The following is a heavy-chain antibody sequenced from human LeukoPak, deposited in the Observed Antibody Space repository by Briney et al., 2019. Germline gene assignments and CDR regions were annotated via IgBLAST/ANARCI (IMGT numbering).Heavy chain of an antibody. CDR1: AFTFSSYA. J-gene: IGHJ4*02. V-gene: IGHV3-23*01. CDR2: ISGIVGST. Sequence: GGSLRLSCAASAFTFSSYAMSWVRQIPGKGREWVSAISGIVGSTYYADSVKGRFSISRDNSKNTLYLQLNSLRAEDTAVYYCAKEKVGYCSSTSCFDGYDYWGQGTLVTVSS. D-gene: IGHD2-2*01. CDR3: AKEKVGYCSSTSCFDGYDY.